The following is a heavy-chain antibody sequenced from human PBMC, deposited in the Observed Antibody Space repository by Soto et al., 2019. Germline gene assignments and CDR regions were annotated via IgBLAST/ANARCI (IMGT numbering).Heavy chain of an antibody. CDR2: VTGSGGQI. J-gene: IGHJ5*02. CDR1: GFTISTFA. CDR3: AKDAVYKDGLWLMDS. V-gene: IGHV3-23*01. Sequence: GGSMRLSCAASGFTISTFAMTWVRQAPGKGLECVSGVTGSGGQIHYADSVKGRFTISKDNSKNTLYLQMSNLREEDTALYYCAKDAVYKDGLWLMDSWGQGTLVTVSS. D-gene: IGHD2-21*01.